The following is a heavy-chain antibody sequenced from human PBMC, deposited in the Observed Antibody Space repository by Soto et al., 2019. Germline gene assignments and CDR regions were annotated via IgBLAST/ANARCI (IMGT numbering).Heavy chain of an antibody. J-gene: IGHJ4*02. CDR1: GFTFSSYS. CDR2: ISSSSSTI. CDR3: ASGLYGNFDY. Sequence: PGGSLRLSCAASGFTFSSYSMNWVRQAPGKGLEWVSYISSSSSTIYYADSVKGRFTISRDNAKNSLYLQMNSLRAEDTAVYYCASGLYGNFDYWGQGTLVTVSS. D-gene: IGHD3-16*01. V-gene: IGHV3-48*01.